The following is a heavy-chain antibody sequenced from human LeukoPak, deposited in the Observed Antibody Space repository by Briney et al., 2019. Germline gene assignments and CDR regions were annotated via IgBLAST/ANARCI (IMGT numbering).Heavy chain of an antibody. Sequence: SETLSLTCTVSGGSISSYYWSRIRQPAGKGLEWIGRIYTSGSTNYNPSLKSRVTMSVDTSKNQFSLKLSCVTAADTAVYYCARANEWELLSNAFDIWGQGTMVTVSS. CDR1: GGSISSYY. CDR2: IYTSGST. D-gene: IGHD1-26*01. CDR3: ARANEWELLSNAFDI. J-gene: IGHJ3*02. V-gene: IGHV4-4*07.